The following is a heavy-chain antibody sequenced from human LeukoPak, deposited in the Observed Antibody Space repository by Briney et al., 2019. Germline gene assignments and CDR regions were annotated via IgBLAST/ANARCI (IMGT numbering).Heavy chain of an antibody. CDR1: GDSISSGDYY. D-gene: IGHD3-22*01. J-gene: IGHJ4*02. V-gene: IGHV4-61*08. CDR3: ARGYYYDSSGYPH. CDR2: IYYSGTT. Sequence: PSETLSLTCTVSGDSISSGDYYWSWVRQPPGKGLEWIGFIYYSGTTYYNPSLKSRVTISVDTSKNQFSLKLSSVTAADTAVYYCARGYYYDSSGYPHWGQGTLVTVSS.